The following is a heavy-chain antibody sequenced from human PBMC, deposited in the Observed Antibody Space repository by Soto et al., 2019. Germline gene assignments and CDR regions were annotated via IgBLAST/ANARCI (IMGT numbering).Heavy chain of an antibody. CDR1: GDTFSRYT. D-gene: IGHD3-10*01. V-gene: IGHV1-69*02. CDR2: TIPMLGMA. CDR3: STSYGSGSENFDY. Sequence: QVQLVQSGAEVKKPGSSVKVSCTASGDTFSRYTISWVRQVPGQGPEWMGRTIPMLGMANYAQKFQGRVTINADKSTIIAYMVLRSLRSEDTAIYYCSTSYGSGSENFDYWGQGTLVTVSS. J-gene: IGHJ4*02.